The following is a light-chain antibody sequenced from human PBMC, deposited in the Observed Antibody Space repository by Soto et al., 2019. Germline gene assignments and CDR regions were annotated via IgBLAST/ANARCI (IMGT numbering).Light chain of an antibody. V-gene: IGKV1-5*01. J-gene: IGKJ1*01. CDR3: QQYHTDWT. CDR2: AAS. CDR1: ESIDNW. Sequence: DIQMTQSPSTLPASLGDTVTITCRASESIDNWLAWYQQKPGKAPKLLIFAASTLVRGVPSRFSGRGSGTEFTLTISSLQADDYATFYCQQYHTDWTFGQGTKVDIK.